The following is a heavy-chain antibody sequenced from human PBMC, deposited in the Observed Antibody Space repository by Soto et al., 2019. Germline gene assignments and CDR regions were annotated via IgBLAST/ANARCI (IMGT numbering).Heavy chain of an antibody. CDR3: AKGGNIAVVVADYGMDV. V-gene: IGHV1-3*01. J-gene: IGHJ6*02. Sequence: ASVKVSCKASGYTFSNYAMHWVRQAPGQRLEWMGWINAGNGNTKYSQKFQDRVTITRDTSASTAYMELSSLRSEDTAVYYCAKGGNIAVVVADYGMDVWGQGTTVTVS. D-gene: IGHD2-15*01. CDR1: GYTFSNYA. CDR2: INAGNGNT.